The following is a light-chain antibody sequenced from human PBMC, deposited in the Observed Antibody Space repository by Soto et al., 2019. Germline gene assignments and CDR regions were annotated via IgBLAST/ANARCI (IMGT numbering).Light chain of an antibody. CDR2: DVN. Sequence: QSALTQPASVSGSPGQSITISCTGTSSDVGGYNYVSWYQHHPYKAPKLMIFDVNNRPSGISSRFSGSKSGNTASLTISGLKDEDEAAYYCSSYTSSSPRLVFGGGTKLTVL. V-gene: IGLV2-14*03. CDR1: SSDVGGYNY. CDR3: SSYTSSSPRLV. J-gene: IGLJ3*02.